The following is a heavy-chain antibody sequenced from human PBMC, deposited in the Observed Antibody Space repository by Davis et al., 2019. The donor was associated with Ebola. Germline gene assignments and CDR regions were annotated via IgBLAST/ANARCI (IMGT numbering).Heavy chain of an antibody. J-gene: IGHJ6*02. V-gene: IGHV4-34*01. CDR3: ARSLGSGSYYYYYYGMDV. D-gene: IGHD3-10*01. CDR1: GGSFSGYY. Sequence: SETLSLTCAVYGGSFSGYYWSWIRQPPGKGLEWIGEINHSGSTNYNPSLKSRVTISVDTSKNQFSLKLNSVTAADTALYYCARSLGSGSYYYYYYGMDVWGQGTTVTVSS. CDR2: INHSGST.